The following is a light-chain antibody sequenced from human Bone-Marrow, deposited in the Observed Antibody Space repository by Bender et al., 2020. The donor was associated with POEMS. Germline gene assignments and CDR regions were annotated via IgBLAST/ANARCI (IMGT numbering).Light chain of an antibody. J-gene: IGLJ3*02. CDR2: DNT. V-gene: IGLV1-40*01. CDR1: NSNIGAGHD. CDR3: QSYDSSLNVV. Sequence: QSVLTQPPSVSGAPGQRVTISCAGDNSNIGAGHDVHWYQQLPGTAPKLLIYDNTHRPSGVPDRFFGSKSGTSASLAITGLQAEDEADYYCQSYDSSLNVVFGGGTKLTVL.